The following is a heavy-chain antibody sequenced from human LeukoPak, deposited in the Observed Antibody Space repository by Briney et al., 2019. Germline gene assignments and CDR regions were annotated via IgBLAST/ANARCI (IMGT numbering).Heavy chain of an antibody. CDR3: ARGWYSSSWSHP. CDR1: GYTFTSYD. D-gene: IGHD6-13*01. CDR2: MNPNSGNT. Sequence: ASVKVSCKASGYTFTSYDINWVRQATGQGLEWMGWMNPNSGNTGYAQKFQGRVTKTRNTSISTAYMELSSLRSEDTAVYYCARGWYSSSWSHPWGQGTLVTVSS. V-gene: IGHV1-8*01. J-gene: IGHJ5*02.